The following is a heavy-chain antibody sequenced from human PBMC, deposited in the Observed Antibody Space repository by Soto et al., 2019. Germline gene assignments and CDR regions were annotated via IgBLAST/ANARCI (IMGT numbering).Heavy chain of an antibody. CDR3: ARESVGYSYLDGDYYYYMDV. Sequence: GGSLRLSCAASGFTFSSYWMSWVRQAPGKGLEWVANIKQDGSEKYYVDSVKGRFTISRDNAKNSLYLQMNSLRAEDTAVYYCARESVGYSYLDGDYYYYMDVWGKGTTVTVSS. CDR1: GFTFSSYW. J-gene: IGHJ6*03. CDR2: IKQDGSEK. D-gene: IGHD5-18*01. V-gene: IGHV3-7*01.